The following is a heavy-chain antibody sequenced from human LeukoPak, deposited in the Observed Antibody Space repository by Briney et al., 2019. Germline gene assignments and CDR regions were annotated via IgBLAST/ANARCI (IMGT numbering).Heavy chain of an antibody. D-gene: IGHD6-13*01. J-gene: IGHJ4*02. Sequence: GGSLRLSCAASGFTFSSYWMSWVRQAPWKGLEWVANIKQDGSEKYYVDSVKGRFTISRDNAKNSPYLQMNSLRAEDTAVYYCARVRIAAAAPFDYWGQGTLVTVSS. CDR1: GFTFSSYW. V-gene: IGHV3-7*01. CDR3: ARVRIAAAAPFDY. CDR2: IKQDGSEK.